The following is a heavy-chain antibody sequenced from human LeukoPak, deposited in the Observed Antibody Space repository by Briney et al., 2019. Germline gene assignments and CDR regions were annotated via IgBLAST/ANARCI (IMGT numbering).Heavy chain of an antibody. CDR2: IYGGGDT. CDR1: GFIVSVNF. Sequence: GGSLRLSFEASGFIVSVNFMSWVRQAPGKGLECVSLIYGGGDTYYADSVRGRFTISRDNAKNSLYLQMNSLRAEDTAVYYCARGILVVEAAAFDYWGQGTLVTVSS. D-gene: IGHD2-15*01. J-gene: IGHJ4*02. V-gene: IGHV3-53*01. CDR3: ARGILVVEAAAFDY.